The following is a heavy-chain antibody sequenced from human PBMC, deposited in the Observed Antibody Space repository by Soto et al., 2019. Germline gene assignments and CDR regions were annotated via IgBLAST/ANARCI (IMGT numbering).Heavy chain of an antibody. J-gene: IGHJ3*02. Sequence: GGSLRLSCAASGFTFSSYWMSWVRQAPGKGLEWVANIKQDGSEKYYVDSVKGRFTISRDNAKNSLYLQMNSLRAEDTAVYYCARGVTIFGVVTPDAFDIWGQGTMVTVSS. CDR3: ARGVTIFGVVTPDAFDI. V-gene: IGHV3-7*01. D-gene: IGHD3-3*01. CDR1: GFTFSSYW. CDR2: IKQDGSEK.